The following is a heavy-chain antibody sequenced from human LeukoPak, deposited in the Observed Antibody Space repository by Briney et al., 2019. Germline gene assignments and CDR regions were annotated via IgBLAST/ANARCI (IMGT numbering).Heavy chain of an antibody. CDR3: ARHYYDRSDSYSFDY. CDR1: GGSISGYY. D-gene: IGHD3-22*01. V-gene: IGHV4-59*08. J-gene: IGHJ4*02. CDR2: IFSSGST. Sequence: PSETLSLTCTVSGGSISGYYWSWIRQPPGKGLEWIGYIFSSGSTNYNPSLKSRVTISEDTSVHQFSLKMSSVTAADTAVYYCARHYYDRSDSYSFDYWGQGTLVTVSS.